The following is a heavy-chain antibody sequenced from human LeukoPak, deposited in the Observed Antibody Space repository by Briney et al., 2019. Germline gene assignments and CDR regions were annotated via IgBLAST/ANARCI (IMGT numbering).Heavy chain of an antibody. V-gene: IGHV3-66*01. Sequence: PGGSLRLSCAASGVTVSSIYMSWVRQAPGKGLEWVSVIYSGGSTYYADSVKGRFTISRDNSKNTLYLQMNSLRAEDTAVYYCARGSGSLPFDYWGQGTLVTVSS. CDR2: IYSGGST. CDR1: GVTVSSIY. J-gene: IGHJ4*02. D-gene: IGHD3-10*01. CDR3: ARGSGSLPFDY.